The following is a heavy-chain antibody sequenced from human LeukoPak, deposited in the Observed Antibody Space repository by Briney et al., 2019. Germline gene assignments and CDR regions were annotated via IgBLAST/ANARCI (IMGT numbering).Heavy chain of an antibody. CDR1: GFTFSSYW. Sequence: GGSLRLSCAASGFTFSSYWMSWIRQAPGKGLEWVSFITSSGSNIYYADSVKGRFNISRDNAKNSLYLQMNSLRAEDTAVYYCAAGDILTGSIGFDIWGQGTMVSVSA. CDR3: AAGDILTGSIGFDI. CDR2: ITSSGSNI. V-gene: IGHV3-11*01. D-gene: IGHD3-9*01. J-gene: IGHJ3*02.